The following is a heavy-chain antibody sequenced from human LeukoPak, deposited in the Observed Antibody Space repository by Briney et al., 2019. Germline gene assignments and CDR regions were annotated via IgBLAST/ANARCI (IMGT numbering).Heavy chain of an antibody. V-gene: IGHV1-69*04. CDR2: IIPIIGIA. CDR1: GGTFSSYA. D-gene: IGHD3-16*02. J-gene: IGHJ3*02. CDR3: ARALGGDYVWGSYRTDAFDI. Sequence: VKVSCKASGGTFSSYAISWVRQAAGQGLEWMGRIIPIIGIANYAQKFQGRVTITADKSTSTDYMELSSLRSEDTAVYYCARALGGDYVWGSYRTDAFDIWGQGTMVTVSS.